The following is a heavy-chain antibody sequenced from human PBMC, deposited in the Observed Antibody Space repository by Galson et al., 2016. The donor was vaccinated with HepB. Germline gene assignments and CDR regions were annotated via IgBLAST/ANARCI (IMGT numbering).Heavy chain of an antibody. Sequence: SLRLSCAASGFTFRSYDMHWVRQPPGKGLEWVSVISSAGTNTYYTDSVKGRFTIPRDNSKNTLYVEMKDLRAEDTAVYYCAKPANMMGGGYFDYWGQGALVIVSS. V-gene: IGHV3-30*18. D-gene: IGHD3-16*01. CDR1: GFTFRSYD. J-gene: IGHJ4*02. CDR3: AKPANMMGGGYFDY. CDR2: ISSAGTNT.